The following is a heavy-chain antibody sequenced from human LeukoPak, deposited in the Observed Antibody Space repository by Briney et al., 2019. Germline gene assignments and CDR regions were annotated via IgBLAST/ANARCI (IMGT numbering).Heavy chain of an antibody. CDR2: IKGDGRNI. CDR3: TRDLMDYDVSTGLHHYYMDV. CDR1: GFTFSRYW. Sequence: GGPLRHSCGVSGFTFSRYWVQWVRQDPREGLGWVSRIKGDGRNINYADSVRGRFTISRDNAKNTLYLQMNTLRVEDTAVYYCTRDLMDYDVSTGLHHYYMDVWGQGTTVTVSS. D-gene: IGHD3-9*01. V-gene: IGHV3-74*01. J-gene: IGHJ6*02.